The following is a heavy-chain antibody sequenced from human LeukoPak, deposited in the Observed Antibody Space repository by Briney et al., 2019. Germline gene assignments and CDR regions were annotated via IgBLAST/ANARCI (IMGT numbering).Heavy chain of an antibody. J-gene: IGHJ1*01. Sequence: ASVKVSCKASGYTFTSYYMHWVRQAPGQGLEWMGIINPSGGSTSYAQKFQGRVTMTRDTSMSTVYMELSSLRSEDTAVYYCARESGGYCSGGSCLEYFQHWGQGTLVTVSS. CDR1: GYTFTSYY. CDR3: ARESGGYCSGGSCLEYFQH. V-gene: IGHV1-46*01. D-gene: IGHD2-15*01. CDR2: INPSGGST.